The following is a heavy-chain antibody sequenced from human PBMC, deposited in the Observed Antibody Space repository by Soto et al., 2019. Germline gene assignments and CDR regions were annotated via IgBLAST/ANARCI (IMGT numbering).Heavy chain of an antibody. V-gene: IGHV1-69*13. CDR2: IIPIFGTA. CDR3: ARDGPMDRAFDI. D-gene: IGHD3-10*01. Sequence: ASVQVSCKASGGTFRGYAIIWVRQAPGQGLEWMGGIIPIFGTANYAQKFQGRVTITADESTSTAYMELSSLRSEDTAVYYCARDGPMDRAFDIWGQGTMVTVSS. CDR1: GGTFRGYA. J-gene: IGHJ3*02.